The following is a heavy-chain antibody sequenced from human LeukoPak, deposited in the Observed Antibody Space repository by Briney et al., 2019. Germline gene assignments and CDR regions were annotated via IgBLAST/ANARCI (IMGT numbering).Heavy chain of an antibody. Sequence: ASVKVSCKASGYTFTSYDINWVRQATGQGLEWMGWMNPNSGNTGYAQKLQGRVTITRNTSISTAYMELSSLRSEDTAVYYCARGRYYDFWSGYWTMDAFDIWGQGTMVTVSS. J-gene: IGHJ3*02. CDR1: GYTFTSYD. CDR2: MNPNSGNT. D-gene: IGHD3-3*01. V-gene: IGHV1-8*03. CDR3: ARGRYYDFWSGYWTMDAFDI.